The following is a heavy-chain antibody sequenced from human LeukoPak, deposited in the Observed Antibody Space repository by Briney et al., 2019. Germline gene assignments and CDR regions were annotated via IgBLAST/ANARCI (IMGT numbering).Heavy chain of an antibody. Sequence: GESLKISCKGSGYSFTNYWISWVRQMPGKGLEWMGRIDPSDSYTIYSPSFQGHVTMSADKSIDTAFLQWRSLKASDTAMYYCARDLAAPGTNSWGQGTLVTASS. CDR1: GYSFTNYW. D-gene: IGHD6-13*01. V-gene: IGHV5-10-1*01. J-gene: IGHJ4*02. CDR3: ARDLAAPGTNS. CDR2: IDPSDSYT.